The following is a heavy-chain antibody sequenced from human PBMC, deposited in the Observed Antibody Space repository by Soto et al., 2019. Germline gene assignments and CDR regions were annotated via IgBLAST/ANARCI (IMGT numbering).Heavy chain of an antibody. CDR1: GYNFTSYW. J-gene: IGHJ6*02. CDR2: IYPGDSET. Sequence: PGESLKISCKGSGYNFTSYWMGWMRQMPGKGLEWMGIIYPGDSETRYSPSFQGQVTISADKSISTAYLEWRSLKASDTAMYYCTSQSRPGGGYSMDVWGQGTAVTVSS. CDR3: TSQSRPGGGYSMDV. D-gene: IGHD3-16*01. V-gene: IGHV5-51*01.